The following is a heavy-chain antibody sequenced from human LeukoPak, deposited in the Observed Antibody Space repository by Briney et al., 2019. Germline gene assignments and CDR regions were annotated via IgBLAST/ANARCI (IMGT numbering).Heavy chain of an antibody. CDR1: GFTFSSHG. Sequence: GGTLRVSCAASGFTFSSHGMNWVRQAPGKGLEWVSGISPSGDILYYADSVKGQFTISRDNSKNTLHLQMNSLRAEDTAVYYCAKGGYGYSPFDYWGQGSLVTVSS. V-gene: IGHV3-23*01. CDR3: AKGGYGYSPFDY. D-gene: IGHD5-18*01. CDR2: ISPSGDIL. J-gene: IGHJ4*02.